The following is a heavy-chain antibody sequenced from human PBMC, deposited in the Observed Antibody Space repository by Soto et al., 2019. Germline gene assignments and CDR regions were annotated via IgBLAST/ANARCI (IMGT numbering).Heavy chain of an antibody. D-gene: IGHD6-6*01. V-gene: IGHV3-23*01. CDR2: ISGSIDRV. CDR1: GFPFSMFA. Sequence: PGGSLRLSCAASGFPFSMFAMIWVRQAPGKGLEWVSSISGSIDRVYYADSVKGRFTISRDNSKKTVYLEMSSLRVEDTAVYYCAKSPSRAPYGMDVWGQGTTVTVSS. J-gene: IGHJ6*02. CDR3: AKSPSRAPYGMDV.